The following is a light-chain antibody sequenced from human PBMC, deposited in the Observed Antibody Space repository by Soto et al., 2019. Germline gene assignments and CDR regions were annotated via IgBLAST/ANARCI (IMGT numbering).Light chain of an antibody. CDR3: QQYNNWPPMA. CDR1: QSVSSN. V-gene: IGKV3-15*01. Sequence: EIVMTQSPAPLAVSPGERATLSCRASQSVSSNLAWDQQKPGQAPRLLIYGASTRATGIPARFSGSVSGTEFTLTISRLQSEDCAVYYCQQYNNWPPMAFGQGTKVEIK. J-gene: IGKJ1*01. CDR2: GAS.